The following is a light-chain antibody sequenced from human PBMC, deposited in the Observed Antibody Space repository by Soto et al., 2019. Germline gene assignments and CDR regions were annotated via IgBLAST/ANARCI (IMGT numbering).Light chain of an antibody. CDR1: SSDVGGYNH. J-gene: IGLJ2*01. Sequence: QSALTQPASVSGSPGQSITISCTGTSSDVGGYNHVAWYQHHPGKAPKLIIYDVSNRPSGVSNRFSGSKSGNTASLTISGLQAEDEADYYCSSNTDSSTTPVVFGGGTKLTVL. CDR2: DVS. CDR3: SSNTDSSTTPVV. V-gene: IGLV2-14*03.